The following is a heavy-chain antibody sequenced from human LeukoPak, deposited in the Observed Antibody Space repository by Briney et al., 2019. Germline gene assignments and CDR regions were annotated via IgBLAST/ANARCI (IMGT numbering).Heavy chain of an antibody. V-gene: IGHV4-59*12. Sequence: SETLSLTCTVSGGSISSYYWSWIRQPPGKGLEWIGYIYHSGSTYDNPSLKSRVTISVDRSKNQFSLKLSSVTAADTAVYYCAREDGGYCSSTSCHPFFDYWGQGTLVTVSS. CDR3: AREDGGYCSSTSCHPFFDY. CDR2: IYHSGST. CDR1: GGSISSYY. D-gene: IGHD2-2*01. J-gene: IGHJ4*02.